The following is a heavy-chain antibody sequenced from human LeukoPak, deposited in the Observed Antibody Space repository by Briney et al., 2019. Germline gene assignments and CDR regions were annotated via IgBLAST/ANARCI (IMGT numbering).Heavy chain of an antibody. J-gene: IGHJ5*02. D-gene: IGHD3-10*01. V-gene: IGHV3-7*01. CDR2: MNEDGSGR. CDR1: GFTFTSAW. CDR3: AAWFGESVP. Sequence: GGSLRLSCAASGFTFTSAWMSWLRQTPEKGLEWVAHMNEDGSGRFYVDSAKGRFTISRNDTQNSVYLQMNSLRVEDTAVYYCAAWFGESVPWGQGTLVTVSS.